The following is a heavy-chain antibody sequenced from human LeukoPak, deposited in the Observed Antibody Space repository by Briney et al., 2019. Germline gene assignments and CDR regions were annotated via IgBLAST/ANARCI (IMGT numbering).Heavy chain of an antibody. V-gene: IGHV3-30*02. CDR2: IRYDGSNK. CDR1: GFTFSSYG. D-gene: IGHD6-6*01. J-gene: IGHJ3*02. CDR3: AKDGLGAAHPSAFDI. Sequence: PGGSLRLSCAASGFTFSSYGMHWVRQAPGKGLEWVAFIRYDGSNKYYADSVKGRFTISRDNSKNTLYLQMNSLRAEDTAVYYCAKDGLGAAHPSAFDIWGQGTMVTVSS.